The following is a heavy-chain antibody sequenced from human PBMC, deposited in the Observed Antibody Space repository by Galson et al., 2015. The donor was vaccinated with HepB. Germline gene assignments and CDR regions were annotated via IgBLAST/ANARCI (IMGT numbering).Heavy chain of an antibody. CDR1: GFTFSNYV. J-gene: IGHJ4*02. CDR3: GKDYYDSSGYYLVDY. D-gene: IGHD3-22*01. V-gene: IGHV3-23*01. Sequence: SLRLSCAASGFTFSNYVMSWVRQAPGKGLEWVSAIGGSGRSTYYADSVKGRFTISRDNSKNTLYLQMNSLRAEDTAVYYCGKDYYDSSGYYLVDYWGQGTLVTVSS. CDR2: IGGSGRST.